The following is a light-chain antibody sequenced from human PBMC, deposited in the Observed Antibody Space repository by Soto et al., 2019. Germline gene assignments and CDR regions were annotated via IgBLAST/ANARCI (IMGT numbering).Light chain of an antibody. Sequence: EIVLTQSPGTLSLSRGERATLSCRASQSFSSSYLAWYQQKPGQAPRLLIYGASSRATGIPDRFSGSGSGTDFTLTISRLEPEAFAVYYCQQYGSSPFTFGPGTKVDIK. V-gene: IGKV3-20*01. J-gene: IGKJ3*01. CDR3: QQYGSSPFT. CDR1: QSFSSSY. CDR2: GAS.